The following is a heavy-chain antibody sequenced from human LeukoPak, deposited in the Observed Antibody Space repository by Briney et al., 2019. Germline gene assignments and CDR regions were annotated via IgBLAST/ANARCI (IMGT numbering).Heavy chain of an antibody. V-gene: IGHV1-2*02. CDR2: INPNSGGT. CDR3: ARVLLRYCSSTSCYTLNY. J-gene: IGHJ4*02. D-gene: IGHD2-2*02. CDR1: GYTFTGYY. Sequence: ASVKVSCKASGYTFTGYYMHWVRQAPGQGLEWMGWINPNSGGTNYAQKFQGRVTMTRDTSISTAYMELSRLRSDDTAVYYCARVLLRYCSSTSCYTLNYGGQGTLVSVSS.